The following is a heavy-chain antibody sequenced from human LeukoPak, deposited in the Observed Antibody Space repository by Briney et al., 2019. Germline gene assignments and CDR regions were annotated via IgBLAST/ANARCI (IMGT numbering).Heavy chain of an antibody. CDR2: MNPNSGNT. D-gene: IGHD2-15*01. Sequence: ASVKVPCKASGYTFTSYDINWVRQATGQGLEWMGWMNPNSGNTGYAQKFQGRVTMTRNTSISTAYMELSSLRSEDTAVYYCARGIGVVVAAYHIWFDPWGQGTLATVSS. CDR3: ARGIGVVVAAYHIWFDP. J-gene: IGHJ5*02. CDR1: GYTFTSYD. V-gene: IGHV1-8*01.